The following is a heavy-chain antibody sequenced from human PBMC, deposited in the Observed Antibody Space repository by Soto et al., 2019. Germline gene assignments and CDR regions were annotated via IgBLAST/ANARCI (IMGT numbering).Heavy chain of an antibody. V-gene: IGHV1-69*13. J-gene: IGHJ4*02. D-gene: IGHD5-18*01. CDR3: ARVADTDMVSGYFDY. CDR2: IVPIFDSP. Sequence: GASVKVSCKASGGTFSSYTISWVRQAPGQGLEWMGGIVPIFDSPNYAQRFQGRVTFTADESTTTAYMELSSLRSEDTAVYYCARVADTDMVSGYFDYWGQGTLVTVSS. CDR1: GGTFSSYT.